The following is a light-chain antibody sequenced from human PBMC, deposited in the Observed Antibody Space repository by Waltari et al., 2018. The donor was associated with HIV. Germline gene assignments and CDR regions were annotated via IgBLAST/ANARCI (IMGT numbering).Light chain of an antibody. V-gene: IGKV3-20*01. Sequence: PLQAPRLLIYGASSRATGIPGRFSGSGSGTDFTLTITRLEPEDFAVYYCQQYHTTPFTFGQGTRLEIK. CDR2: GAS. J-gene: IGKJ5*01. CDR3: QQYHTTPFT.